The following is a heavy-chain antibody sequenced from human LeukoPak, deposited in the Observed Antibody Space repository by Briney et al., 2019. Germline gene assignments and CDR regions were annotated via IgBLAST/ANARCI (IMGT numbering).Heavy chain of an antibody. V-gene: IGHV1-24*01. D-gene: IGHD1-14*01. Sequence: ASVKVSCKVSGYTLTELSMHWVRQAPGKGLEWMGGFDPEDGETIYAQKFQGRVTMTEDTSTDTAYMELSSLRSEDTAVYYCATQPPGASGIYYFYIDVWGKGTTVAISS. CDR3: ATQPPGASGIYYFYIDV. CDR1: GYTLTELS. J-gene: IGHJ6*03. CDR2: FDPEDGET.